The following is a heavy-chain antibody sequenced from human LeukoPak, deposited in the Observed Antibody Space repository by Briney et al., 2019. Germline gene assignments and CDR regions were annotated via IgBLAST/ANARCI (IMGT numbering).Heavy chain of an antibody. CDR3: TRDSSSWYYVAFDI. V-gene: IGHV3-49*04. Sequence: PGRSLRLSCTASGFTFGDYAMSWVRQAPGKGLEWVGFIRSKAYGGTTEYAVSVKGRFTISRDDSKSIAYLQMNSLKTEDTAVYYCTRDSSSWYYVAFDIWGQGTMVTVSS. CDR2: IRSKAYGGTT. D-gene: IGHD6-13*01. CDR1: GFTFGDYA. J-gene: IGHJ3*02.